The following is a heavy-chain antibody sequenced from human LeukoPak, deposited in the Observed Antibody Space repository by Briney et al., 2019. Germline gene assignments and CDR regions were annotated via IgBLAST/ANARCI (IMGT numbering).Heavy chain of an antibody. Sequence: ASVKVSCKASGGTFSSYAICWVRQAPGQGLEWMGGIMTIFGSANYAQKFQGRLTITADESTSTTYMELSSLRSEDTAVYYCARALLIVVNDAFDIWGQGTMVTVSS. CDR1: GGTFSSYA. J-gene: IGHJ3*02. CDR3: ARALLIVVNDAFDI. CDR2: IMTIFGSA. V-gene: IGHV1-69*13. D-gene: IGHD3-22*01.